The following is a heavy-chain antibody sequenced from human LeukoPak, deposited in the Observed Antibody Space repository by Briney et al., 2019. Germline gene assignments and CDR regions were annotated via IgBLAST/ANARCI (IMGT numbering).Heavy chain of an antibody. D-gene: IGHD2-15*01. J-gene: IGHJ3*02. CDR1: GGSFSSYT. CDR2: IFPILGIA. CDR3: ARVHIVVAGAFDI. Sequence: SVYVSCKASGGSFSSYTISWVRQAPGQGLEWMGGIFPILGIANYAQNVQGRVTMTRNTSINTAYIELSSLRSEDTAVYYCARVHIVVAGAFDIWGQGTMVTVSS. V-gene: IGHV1-69*16.